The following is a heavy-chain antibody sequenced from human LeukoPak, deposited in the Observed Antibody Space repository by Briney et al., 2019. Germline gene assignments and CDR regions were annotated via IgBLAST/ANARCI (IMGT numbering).Heavy chain of an antibody. CDR3: ASRVLTIYY. V-gene: IGHV3-7*03. CDR1: GFTFSTYW. J-gene: IGHJ4*02. D-gene: IGHD3-3*01. Sequence: PGGSLRLSCAASGFTFSTYWMSWVRQAPGKGLEWVANINQDGSEKFYADSVKGRFTISRDNSKNTLHLQMNSLRAEDTALYYCASRVLTIYYWGQGTLVTVSS. CDR2: INQDGSEK.